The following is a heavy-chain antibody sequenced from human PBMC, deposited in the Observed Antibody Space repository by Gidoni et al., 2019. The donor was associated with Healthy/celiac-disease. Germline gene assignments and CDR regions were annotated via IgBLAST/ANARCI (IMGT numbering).Heavy chain of an antibody. J-gene: IGHJ2*01. CDR1: GGTFSRYA. CDR2: IIPIFGTA. CDR3: ARGGYDSSGYYYWYFDL. D-gene: IGHD3-22*01. Sequence: QVQLVQSGAEVKKPGSSVKVSCKASGGTFSRYAISWVRQAPGQGLEWMGGIIPIFGTANYAQKFQGRVTITADESTSTAYMELSSLRSEDTAVYYCARGGYDSSGYYYWYFDLWGRGTLVTVSS. V-gene: IGHV1-69*01.